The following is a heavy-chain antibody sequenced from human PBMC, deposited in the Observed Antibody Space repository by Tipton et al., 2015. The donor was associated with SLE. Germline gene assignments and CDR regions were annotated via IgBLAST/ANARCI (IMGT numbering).Heavy chain of an antibody. Sequence: QVQLVQSGGGVVQPGKSLRLSCAASAFTFSNYAVHWVRQAPGKGLEWVAVISNDGTNKYYADSVKGRFTMSRDSSQNRVYLQMNSLRGEDTAVYYCTAGVVTGITPVDYWGQGTLVTVSS. CDR1: AFTFSNYA. J-gene: IGHJ4*02. CDR3: TAGVVTGITPVDY. V-gene: IGHV3-30*04. D-gene: IGHD2-15*01. CDR2: ISNDGTNK.